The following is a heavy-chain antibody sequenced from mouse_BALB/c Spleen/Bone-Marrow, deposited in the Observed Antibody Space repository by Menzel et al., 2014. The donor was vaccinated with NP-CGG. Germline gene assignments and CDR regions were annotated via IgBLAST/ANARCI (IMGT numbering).Heavy chain of an antibody. CDR3: ARQLAYAMDY. Sequence: EVKLMESGGGLVQPGGSLKLSCATSGFTFSDYYMYWVRQAPEKRLEWVAYITKGGGSTYYPDIVKGRFTISRDNAKNTLYLQTSRLKSEDTAMYYCARQLAYAMDYWGQGTSATVSS. D-gene: IGHD4-1*01. CDR2: ITKGGGST. CDR1: GFTFSDYY. V-gene: IGHV5-12*02. J-gene: IGHJ4*01.